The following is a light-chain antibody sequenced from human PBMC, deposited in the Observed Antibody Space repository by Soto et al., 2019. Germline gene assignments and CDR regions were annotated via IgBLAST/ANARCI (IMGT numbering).Light chain of an antibody. CDR2: RAS. CDR1: QSFDRY. V-gene: IGKV3-20*01. CDR3: HQYGSSPRT. Sequence: EIVLTQSPGTLSLSPGESATLSCSASQSFDRYLAWYQQKPGQAPRLLMYRASTRAIGIPDRFTGSGSGTEFTLTISRLEPEDFAVYYCHQYGSSPRTXGQGTKVDIK. J-gene: IGKJ1*01.